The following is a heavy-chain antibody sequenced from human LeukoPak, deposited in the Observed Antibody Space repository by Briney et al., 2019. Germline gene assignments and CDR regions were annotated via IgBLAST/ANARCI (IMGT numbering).Heavy chain of an antibody. V-gene: IGHV3-11*01. Sequence: PGGSLRLSCAASGFTFSSYAMSWIRQAPGKGLEWVSYISSSGSTIYYADSVKGRFTISRDNAKNSLYLQMNSLRAEDTAVYYCASSLWFGELEDYWGQGTLVTVSS. CDR2: ISSSGSTI. J-gene: IGHJ4*02. CDR3: ASSLWFGELEDY. CDR1: GFTFSSYA. D-gene: IGHD3-10*01.